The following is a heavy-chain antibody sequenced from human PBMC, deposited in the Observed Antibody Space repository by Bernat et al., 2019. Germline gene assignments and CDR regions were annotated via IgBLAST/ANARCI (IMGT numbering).Heavy chain of an antibody. CDR3: ARGTGGWIVLNAFDI. CDR2: ISSSGSTI. Sequence: EVQLVESGGGWVQPGGSLRFSCAASGFTFSSYEMNWVRQAPGKGLGWVSYISSSGSTIFYADSMKGRVTISRDNAKNSLYLQMNSLRAEDTAVYYCARGTGGWIVLNAFDIWGQGTMVTVSS. J-gene: IGHJ3*02. CDR1: GFTFSSYE. V-gene: IGHV3-48*03. D-gene: IGHD5-12*01.